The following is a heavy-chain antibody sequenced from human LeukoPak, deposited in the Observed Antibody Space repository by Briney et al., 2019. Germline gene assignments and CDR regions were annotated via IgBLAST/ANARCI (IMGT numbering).Heavy chain of an antibody. CDR3: ARETSSPIVVVPAAPGVEFQH. V-gene: IGHV1-2*02. Sequence: GASVKVSCKASGYTFTDYYMHWVRQAPGQGLEWMGWINPNSGGTNYALKFQGRVTMTRDTSISTVYMEVSRLTSDDTAVYFCARETSSPIVVVPAAPGVEFQHWGQGTLVTVSS. CDR1: GYTFTDYY. D-gene: IGHD2-2*01. CDR2: INPNSGGT. J-gene: IGHJ1*01.